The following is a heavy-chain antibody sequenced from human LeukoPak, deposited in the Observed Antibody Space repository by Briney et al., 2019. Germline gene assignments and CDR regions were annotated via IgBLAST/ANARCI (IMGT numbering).Heavy chain of an antibody. J-gene: IGHJ5*02. CDR3: ARGRDGYGDNWFDP. V-gene: IGHV4-59*01. D-gene: IGHD5-24*01. CDR2: IYYSGST. CDR1: GDSISSYY. Sequence: SETLSLTCTVSGDSISSYYWSWIRQPPGKGLEWIGYIYYSGSTNYKPSLKSRGNISVDTSKNQFSLNLSSVTAADTAVYYCARGRDGYGDNWFDPWGQGTLVTVSS.